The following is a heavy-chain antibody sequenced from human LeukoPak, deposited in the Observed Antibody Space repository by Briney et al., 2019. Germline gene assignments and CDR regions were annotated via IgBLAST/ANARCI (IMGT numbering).Heavy chain of an antibody. D-gene: IGHD3-22*01. Sequence: GGSLRLSCAASGFTFSSYGMHWVRQAPGKGLEWVAVISYDGSNKYYADSVKGRFTISRDNAKNSLYLQMNSLRAEDTAVYYCAREIYDSSVPTDYWGQGTLVTVSS. J-gene: IGHJ4*02. CDR2: ISYDGSNK. V-gene: IGHV3-30*03. CDR3: AREIYDSSVPTDY. CDR1: GFTFSSYG.